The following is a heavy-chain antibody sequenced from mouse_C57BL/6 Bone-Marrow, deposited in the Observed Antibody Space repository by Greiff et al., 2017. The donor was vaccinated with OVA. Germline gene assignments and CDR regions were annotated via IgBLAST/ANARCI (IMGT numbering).Heavy chain of an antibody. CDR3: ARRGSYYYGSSPFMDY. CDR1: GYTFTSYG. J-gene: IGHJ4*01. Sequence: VQLQQSGAELARPGASVKLSCKASGYTFTSYGISWVKQRTGQGLEWIGEIYPRSGNTYYNEKFKGKATLTADKSSSTAYMELRSLTSEDSAVYFCARRGSYYYGSSPFMDYWGQGTSVTVSS. D-gene: IGHD1-1*01. CDR2: IYPRSGNT. V-gene: IGHV1-81*01.